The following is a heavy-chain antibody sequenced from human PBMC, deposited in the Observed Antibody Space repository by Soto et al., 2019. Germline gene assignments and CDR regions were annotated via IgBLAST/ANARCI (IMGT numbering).Heavy chain of an antibody. J-gene: IGHJ4*01. V-gene: IGHV4-39*01. CDR1: VGSIRMSIYY. CDR2: SKYSVHT. CDR3: ARLDIAVVPPTTSDY. Sequence: SETLSLTCTVSVGSIRMSIYYWCGIRYPPGKGLEGMGSSKYSVHTFYNPSLKSRVTMSVDTSKTQFSLSLSSVTAEETAVYYCARLDIAVVPPTTSDYWGHGTLVTVSS. D-gene: IGHD2-2*01.